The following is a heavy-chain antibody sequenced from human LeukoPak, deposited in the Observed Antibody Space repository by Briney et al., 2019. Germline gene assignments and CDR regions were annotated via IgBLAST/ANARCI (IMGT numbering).Heavy chain of an antibody. Sequence: SETLSLTCTVSGYSISSGYYWGWIRQPPGKGLEWIGSIYHSGSTYYNPSLKSRVTISVDTSKNQFSLKLSSVTAADTAVYYCARESRQGAAAGTYLDYWGQGTLVTVSS. J-gene: IGHJ4*02. D-gene: IGHD6-13*01. CDR2: IYHSGST. CDR3: ARESRQGAAAGTYLDY. CDR1: GYSISSGYY. V-gene: IGHV4-38-2*02.